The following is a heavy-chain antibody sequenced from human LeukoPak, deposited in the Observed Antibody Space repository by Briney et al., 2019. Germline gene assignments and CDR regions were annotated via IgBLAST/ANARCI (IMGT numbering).Heavy chain of an antibody. CDR1: GFTFSNYW. Sequence: PGGSLRLSCAASGFTFSNYWMNWVRQAPGKGLERVANIKQDGSEKYYVDSVKGRFTISRDNAKNSLYLQMNSLRAEDTAVYYCARSGYGRPFDPWGQGTLVTVSS. CDR2: IKQDGSEK. V-gene: IGHV3-7*01. CDR3: ARSGYGRPFDP. J-gene: IGHJ5*02. D-gene: IGHD6-13*01.